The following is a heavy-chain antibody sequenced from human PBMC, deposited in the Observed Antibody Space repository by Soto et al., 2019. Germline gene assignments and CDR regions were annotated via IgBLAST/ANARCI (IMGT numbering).Heavy chain of an antibody. CDR3: DRAPSSGWYCDY. V-gene: IGHV1-3*01. CDR2: INAGNGNT. D-gene: IGHD6-19*01. J-gene: IGHJ4*02. CDR1: GYTFTIYA. Sequence: ASVTVSCNASGYTFTIYAIHCVRQAPGQRLEWMGWINAGNGNTKYSQKFQGRVTITRDTSTSTVYMELSSLRSEDTAVYYCDRAPSSGWYCDYWCQGTLVTVS.